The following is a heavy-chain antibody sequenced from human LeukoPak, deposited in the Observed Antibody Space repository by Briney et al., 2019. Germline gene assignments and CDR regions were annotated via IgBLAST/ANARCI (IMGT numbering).Heavy chain of an antibody. Sequence: AASVKVSCKASGYTFSSYDINWVRQAPGQGLEWMGWIHPSTGNPTYAQGFTGRFVFSLDTSVSTTYLQISSLKAEDTADYFCARAFQSLGGLSLPDYWGQGTLLTVSS. CDR1: GYTFSSYD. D-gene: IGHD3-16*02. CDR2: IHPSTGNP. CDR3: ARAFQSLGGLSLPDY. J-gene: IGHJ4*02. V-gene: IGHV7-4-1*02.